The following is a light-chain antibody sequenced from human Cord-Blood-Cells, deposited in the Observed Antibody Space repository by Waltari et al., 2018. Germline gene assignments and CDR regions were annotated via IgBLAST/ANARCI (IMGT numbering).Light chain of an antibody. V-gene: IGLV7-46*01. Sequence: QAVVTQEPSLTVSPGGTVTLTCGSSTGAVTSGHYPYWFQQKPGQAPRTLIYETSNKHSWKPARFSGSLLGGKAALTLSGAQPEDEAEYYCLLSYSGARGVFGGGTKLTVL. CDR3: LLSYSGARGV. J-gene: IGLJ3*02. CDR2: ETS. CDR1: TGAVTSGHY.